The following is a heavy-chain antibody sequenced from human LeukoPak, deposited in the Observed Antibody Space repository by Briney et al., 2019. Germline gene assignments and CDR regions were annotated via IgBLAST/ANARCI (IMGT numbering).Heavy chain of an antibody. CDR1: GGSISSYY. V-gene: IGHV4-59*08. D-gene: IGHD2-2*01. Sequence: SETLSLTCTVSGGSISSYYWSWIRQPPGKGLEWIGYICYSGSTNYNPSLKSRVTISVDTSKNQFSLKLSSVTAADTAVYYCASQYCSSTSCYAWFDYWGQGTLVTVSS. CDR3: ASQYCSSTSCYAWFDY. J-gene: IGHJ4*02. CDR2: ICYSGST.